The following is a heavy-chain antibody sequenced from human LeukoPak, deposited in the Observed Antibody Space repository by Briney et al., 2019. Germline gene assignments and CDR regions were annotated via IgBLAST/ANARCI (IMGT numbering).Heavy chain of an antibody. D-gene: IGHD2-15*01. J-gene: IGHJ6*03. CDR3: ARDGAATYYYYYYYMDV. V-gene: IGHV3-74*01. CDR1: GFTFSSYA. Sequence: GGSLRLSCAASGFTFSSYAMSWVRQAPGKGLVWVSRINTDGSSTSYADSVKGRFTISRDNAKNTLYLQMNSLRAEDTAVYYCARDGAATYYYYYYYMDVWGKGTTVTVSS. CDR2: INTDGSST.